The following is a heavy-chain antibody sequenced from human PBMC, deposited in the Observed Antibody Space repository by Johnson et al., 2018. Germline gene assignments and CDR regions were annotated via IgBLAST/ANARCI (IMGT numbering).Heavy chain of an antibody. D-gene: IGHD1-1*01. CDR3: VSINCDYYYGMDV. CDR1: GGSIKSSNYY. Sequence: QVQLQESGPGLVKPSETLSLTCTVSGGSIKSSNYYWGWIRQPPGKGLEWIGSFYYYGRTYYNLPLKSRVFIPVDTSKRQFSLKLSYVTAADPAVYYCVSINCDYYYGMDVWGQGTTVTVSS. V-gene: IGHV4-39*01. J-gene: IGHJ6*02. CDR2: FYYYGRT.